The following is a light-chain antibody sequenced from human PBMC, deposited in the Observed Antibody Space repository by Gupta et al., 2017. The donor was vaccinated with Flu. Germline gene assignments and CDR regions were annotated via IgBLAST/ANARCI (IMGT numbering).Light chain of an antibody. J-gene: IGKJ1*01. Sequence: EIVMTQSPATLSVSPGEKVTLSCRASQSVNNNLAWYQQKPGQAPRLLIYFASTRVPGVPARFSGSGYGTEFTLTISSRESEDFAVYYCQQYDNWPPWTFGQGTKVEVK. V-gene: IGKV3-15*01. CDR3: QQYDNWPPWT. CDR1: QSVNNN. CDR2: FAS.